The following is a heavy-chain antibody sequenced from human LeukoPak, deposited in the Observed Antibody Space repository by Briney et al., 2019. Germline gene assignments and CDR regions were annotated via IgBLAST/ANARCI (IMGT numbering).Heavy chain of an antibody. D-gene: IGHD6-19*01. V-gene: IGHV1-18*01. J-gene: IGHJ4*02. Sequence: ASVKVSCKASGYTFNTYGVSWVRQAPGHGLEWMGWISAYNGDTKYAQNFKGRLSMATDTSTSTAYMELRSLTSDDTAVYYCARDPSNTSGWYIYFDYWGQGTLVTVSS. CDR1: GYTFNTYG. CDR3: ARDPSNTSGWYIYFDY. CDR2: ISAYNGDT.